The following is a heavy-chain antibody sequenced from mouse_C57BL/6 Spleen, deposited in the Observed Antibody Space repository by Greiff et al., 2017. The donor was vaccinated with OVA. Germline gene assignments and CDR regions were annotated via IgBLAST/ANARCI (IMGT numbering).Heavy chain of an antibody. Sequence: EVKLEESGGGLVKPGGSLKLSCAASGFTFSSYAMSWVRQTPEKRLEWVATISDGGSYTYYPDNVKGRFTISRDNAKNNLYLQMSHLKSEDTAMYYCARVHYGNYEDYWGQGTTLTVSS. D-gene: IGHD2-1*01. J-gene: IGHJ2*01. CDR1: GFTFSSYA. CDR3: ARVHYGNYEDY. V-gene: IGHV5-4*03. CDR2: ISDGGSYT.